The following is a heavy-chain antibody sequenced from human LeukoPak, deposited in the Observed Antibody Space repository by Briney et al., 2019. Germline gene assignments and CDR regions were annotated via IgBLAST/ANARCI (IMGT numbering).Heavy chain of an antibody. CDR3: ARGNLWFGELQNWFDP. J-gene: IGHJ5*02. D-gene: IGHD3-10*01. CDR1: GGSISSSSYY. Sequence: SETLSLTCTVSGGSISSSSYYWSWIRQPAGKGLEWIGRIYTSGSTNYNPSLKSRVTISVDTSKNQFSLKLSSVTAADTAVYYCARGNLWFGELQNWFDPWGQGTLVTVSS. V-gene: IGHV4-61*02. CDR2: IYTSGST.